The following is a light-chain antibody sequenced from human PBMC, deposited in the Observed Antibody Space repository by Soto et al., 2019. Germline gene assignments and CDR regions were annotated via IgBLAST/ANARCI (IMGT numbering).Light chain of an antibody. V-gene: IGKV1-5*03. J-gene: IGKJ1*01. CDR3: QHYNSYSEA. CDR1: QTISSW. Sequence: DIPMTQSASTLSGSLGDRVTITCRASQTISSWLAWYQQKTGKAPKLLIYKASTLKSGVPSRFSGSGYGTEFNLTISSLQPDDFATYYCQHYNSYSEAFGQGTKVDIK. CDR2: KAS.